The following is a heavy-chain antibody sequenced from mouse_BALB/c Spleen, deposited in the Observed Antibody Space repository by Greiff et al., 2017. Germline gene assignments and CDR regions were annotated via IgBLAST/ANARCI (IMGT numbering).Heavy chain of an antibody. Sequence: QVHLVESGPGLVAPSQSLSITCTVSGFSLTSYGVHWVRQPPGKGLEWLGVIWAGGSTNYNSALMSRLSISKDNSKSQVFLKMNSLQTDDTAMYYCAREESYYGSGFAYWGQGTLVTVSA. V-gene: IGHV2-9*02. J-gene: IGHJ3*01. CDR1: GFSLTSYG. CDR3: AREESYYGSGFAY. D-gene: IGHD1-1*01. CDR2: IWAGGST.